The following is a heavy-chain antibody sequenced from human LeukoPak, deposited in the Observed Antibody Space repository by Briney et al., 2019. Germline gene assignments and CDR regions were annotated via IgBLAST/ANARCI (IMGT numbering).Heavy chain of an antibody. CDR3: ARGVVRGVPFY. CDR2: INHSGST. CDR1: GGSFSGYY. V-gene: IGHV4-34*01. J-gene: IGHJ4*02. Sequence: PSETLSLTCAVYGGSFSGYYWSWIRQPPGKGLEWIGEINHSGSTNYNPSLKSRVTISVDTSKNQFSLKLSSVTAADTAVYYCARGVVRGVPFYWGQGTLVTVSS. D-gene: IGHD3-10*01.